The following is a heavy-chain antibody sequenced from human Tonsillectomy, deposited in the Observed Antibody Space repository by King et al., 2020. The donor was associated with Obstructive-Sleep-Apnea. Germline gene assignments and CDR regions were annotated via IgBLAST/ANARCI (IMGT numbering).Heavy chain of an antibody. Sequence: VQLVESGGGVVQPGRSLRLSCAASGFTFSSYGMHWVRQAPGKGLEWVAVITYDGSNKYYADSVKGRFTISRDNSKNTLYLQVNSLRVEDTAVYYCVREGTEVTNTEYYFDYWGQGTLVTVSS. CDR2: ITYDGSNK. V-gene: IGHV3-30*03. D-gene: IGHD4-23*01. J-gene: IGHJ4*02. CDR1: GFTFSSYG. CDR3: VREGTEVTNTEYYFDY.